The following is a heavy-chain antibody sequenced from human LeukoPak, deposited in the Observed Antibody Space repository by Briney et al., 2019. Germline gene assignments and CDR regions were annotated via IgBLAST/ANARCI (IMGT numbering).Heavy chain of an antibody. J-gene: IGHJ4*02. CDR3: ARHSGSYYGTGVFDY. D-gene: IGHD1-26*01. V-gene: IGHV5-51*01. CDR1: GYSFTSYW. CDR2: IYPGDSDT. Sequence: HGESLKISCKGSGYSFTSYWIGWVRQMPGKGLEWMGIIYPGDSDTRYSPSFQGQVTISADKSISTAYLQWSSLKASDTAMYYCARHSGSYYGTGVFDYWGQGTLVTVSS.